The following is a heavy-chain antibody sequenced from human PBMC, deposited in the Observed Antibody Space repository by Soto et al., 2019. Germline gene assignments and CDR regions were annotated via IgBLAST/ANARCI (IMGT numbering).Heavy chain of an antibody. D-gene: IGHD3-22*01. V-gene: IGHV4-30-4*01. CDR1: GGSISSDDYY. CDR3: AGESNYYNSRVIDS. Sequence: PSETLSLTCTVSGGSISSDDYYWSWLRQPPGKGLEWIGYIYHSGSTYYKPSLKSRVTISVDTSKNQFSLKLNSVTAADTAVYYCAGESNYYNSRVIDSWAQGTLVTVSS. J-gene: IGHJ4*02. CDR2: IYHSGST.